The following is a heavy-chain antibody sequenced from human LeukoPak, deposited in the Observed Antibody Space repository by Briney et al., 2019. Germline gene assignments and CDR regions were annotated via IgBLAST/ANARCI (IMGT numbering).Heavy chain of an antibody. J-gene: IGHJ4*02. CDR3: ARDGSSVLYFDY. CDR2: IKQDGSEK. D-gene: IGHD2-2*01. CDR1: GFTFSTYW. V-gene: IGHV3-7*04. Sequence: GESLRLSRAASGFTFSTYWMSWVRQAPGKGLEWVANIKQDGSEKYYVDSVKGRLSISRDNAKNSLYLQMNSLRAEDTAVYYCARDGSSVLYFDYWGQGTLVTVSS.